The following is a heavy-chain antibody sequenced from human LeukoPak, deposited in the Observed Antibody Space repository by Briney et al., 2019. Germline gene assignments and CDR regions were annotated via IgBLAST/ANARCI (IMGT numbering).Heavy chain of an antibody. V-gene: IGHV3-30*02. D-gene: IGHD2-2*01. CDR1: GFTFSGCG. CDR3: AKSGGYCSSTSCSYYYYMDV. CDR2: IRYDGSNK. Sequence: GGSLRLSCAASGFTFSGCGMHWVRQAPGKGLEWVAFIRYDGSNKYYADSVKGRFTISRDNSKNTLYLQMNSLRAEDTAVYYCAKSGGYCSSTSCSYYYYMDVWGKGTTVTVSS. J-gene: IGHJ6*03.